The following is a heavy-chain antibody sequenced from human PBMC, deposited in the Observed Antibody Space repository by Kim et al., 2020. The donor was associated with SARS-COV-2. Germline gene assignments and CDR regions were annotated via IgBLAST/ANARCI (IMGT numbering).Heavy chain of an antibody. CDR2: IYYSGRT. J-gene: IGHJ4*02. CDR3: ARVEEYYGSGSYFDY. V-gene: IGHV4-31*03. CDR1: GGSISSGGYY. D-gene: IGHD3-10*01. Sequence: SQTLSLTCTVSGGSISSGGYYWSWIRQHPGKGLEWIGYIYYSGRTYYNPSLKSRVIISVDTSKNQFSLKLSSVTAAETAVYYCARVEEYYGSGSYFDYWGQGTLVTVSS.